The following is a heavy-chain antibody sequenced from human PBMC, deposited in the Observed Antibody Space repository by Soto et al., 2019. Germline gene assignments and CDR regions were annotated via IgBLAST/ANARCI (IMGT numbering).Heavy chain of an antibody. CDR2: YSGGSA. CDR1: GFTVSSNY. J-gene: IGHJ4*02. V-gene: IGHV3-66*04. Sequence: EVQLVESGGGLVQPGGSLRLSCAASGFTVSSNYMSWVRQAPGKGLEWVSVYSGGSAYYADSVKGRFTISRDNSKNTLYLQMNSLRAGDTAVYYCARHGYSYGGGYFDYWGQGTLVTVSS. D-gene: IGHD5-18*01. CDR3: ARHGYSYGGGYFDY.